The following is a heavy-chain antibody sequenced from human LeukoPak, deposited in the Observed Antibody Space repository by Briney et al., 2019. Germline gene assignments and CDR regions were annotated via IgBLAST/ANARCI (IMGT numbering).Heavy chain of an antibody. D-gene: IGHD3-22*01. CDR3: AGYYYDSSRAFDL. CDR2: LNWNGAWT. Sequence: GGSLRLSCAASGFKFDDYGMSWVRQAPGKGLEWVCDLNWNGAWTGYADSVKGRFTMSRDNAKNSLYLQMNSLRAEDTALYYCAGYYYDSSRAFDLWGQGTLVTVSA. CDR1: GFKFDDYG. J-gene: IGHJ5*02. V-gene: IGHV3-20*04.